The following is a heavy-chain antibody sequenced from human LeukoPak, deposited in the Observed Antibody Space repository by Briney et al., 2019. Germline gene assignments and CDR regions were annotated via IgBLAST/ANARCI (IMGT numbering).Heavy chain of an antibody. CDR3: AKAPHYYDSSGYGFDY. CDR2: ISGTGDDT. V-gene: IGHV3-23*01. D-gene: IGHD3-22*01. CDR1: GFKFDNYE. Sequence: GGSLRLSCAASGFKFDNYEMSWVRQAPGKGLEWVSTISGTGDDTYYADSVKGRFTISRDNSKNTLYLQMNSLRAEDTAVYYCAKAPHYYDSSGYGFDYWGQGTLVTVSS. J-gene: IGHJ4*02.